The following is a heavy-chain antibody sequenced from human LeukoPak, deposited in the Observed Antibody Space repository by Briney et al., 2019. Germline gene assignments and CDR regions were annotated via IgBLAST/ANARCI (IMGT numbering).Heavy chain of an antibody. D-gene: IGHD2-15*01. V-gene: IGHV3-30*04. CDR1: GLTFSSYA. CDR3: PTKISDDFDY. CDR2: ISHDGNTK. Sequence: GGSLRLPCAASGLTFSSYAMHWVRQAPGKGLEWVAVISHDGNTKFYADSVKGRFTISRDNSRNTLYLQMNSLGPEDTAVYYCPTKISDDFDYWGQGTLVTVSS. J-gene: IGHJ4*02.